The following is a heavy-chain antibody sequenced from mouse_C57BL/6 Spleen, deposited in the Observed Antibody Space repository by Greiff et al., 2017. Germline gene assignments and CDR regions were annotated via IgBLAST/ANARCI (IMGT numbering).Heavy chain of an antibody. CDR2: IDPSDSYT. J-gene: IGHJ1*03. D-gene: IGHD2-1*01. CDR1: GYTFTSYW. CDR3: ARGNYGNWYFDV. Sequence: QVQLQQPGAELVRPGTSVKLSCKASGYTFTSYWMHWVKQRPGQGLEWIGVIDPSDSYTNYNQKFKGKATLTVDTSSSTAYMQLSSLTSEDSAVYCCARGNYGNWYFDVWGTGTTVTVSS. V-gene: IGHV1-59*01.